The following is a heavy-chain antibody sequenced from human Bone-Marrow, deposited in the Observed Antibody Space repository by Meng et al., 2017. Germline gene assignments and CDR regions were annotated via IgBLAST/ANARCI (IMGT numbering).Heavy chain of an antibody. D-gene: IGHD1-14*01. CDR2: ISVSSSTI. J-gene: IGHJ4*02. Sequence: GESLKISCAASGFTFSDYYMSWIRQAPGKGLEWVSYISVSSSTIKYADSVKGRFTVSRDNGKNSLYLEMKGLRAEDTAVYYCAREVGGYNSDYWGQGTLVTVSS. V-gene: IGHV3-11*04. CDR3: AREVGGYNSDY. CDR1: GFTFSDYY.